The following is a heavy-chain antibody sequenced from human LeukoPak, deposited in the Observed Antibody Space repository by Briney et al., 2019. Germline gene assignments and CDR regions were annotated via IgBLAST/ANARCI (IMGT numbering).Heavy chain of an antibody. V-gene: IGHV4-39*02. J-gene: IGHJ3*02. CDR3: ARDYYDDAFDI. Sequence: SETLSLTCTVSGGSISSGSYYWGWIRQPPGKGLEWIGSIYYSGNTYYNPSLKSRDTISVDTSKNQFSLKLSSVTAADTAVYYCARDYYDDAFDIWGQGAMVTVSS. CDR2: IYYSGNT. D-gene: IGHD3-22*01. CDR1: GGSISSGSYY.